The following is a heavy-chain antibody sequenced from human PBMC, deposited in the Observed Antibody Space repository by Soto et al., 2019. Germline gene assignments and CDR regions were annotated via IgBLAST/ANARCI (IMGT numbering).Heavy chain of an antibody. CDR1: GFTFSSYA. Sequence: EVQLLESGGGLVQPGGSLRLSCAASGFTFSSYAMSWVRQAPGKGLEWVSAISGSGGSTYYADSVKGRFTISRDNSKNTLYLQMNSLRAEDTAVYYCAGWWAPWSIVVVPAARGGWFDPWGQGTLVTVSS. D-gene: IGHD2-2*01. J-gene: IGHJ5*02. CDR2: ISGSGGST. CDR3: AGWWAPWSIVVVPAARGGWFDP. V-gene: IGHV3-23*01.